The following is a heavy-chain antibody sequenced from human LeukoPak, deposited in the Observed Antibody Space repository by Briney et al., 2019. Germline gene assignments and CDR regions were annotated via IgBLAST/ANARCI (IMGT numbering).Heavy chain of an antibody. CDR2: ISSGSTI. D-gene: IGHD3-10*01. CDR3: ANTWFGELSPYMDY. V-gene: IGHV3-69-1*01. Sequence: GGSLRLSCAASGFTFSDYYMSWIRQAPGKGLEWVSYISSGSTIYYADSVKGRFTISRDNSKNTLYLQMNSLRAEDTAVYYCANTWFGELSPYMDYWGQGTLVTVSS. J-gene: IGHJ4*02. CDR1: GFTFSDYY.